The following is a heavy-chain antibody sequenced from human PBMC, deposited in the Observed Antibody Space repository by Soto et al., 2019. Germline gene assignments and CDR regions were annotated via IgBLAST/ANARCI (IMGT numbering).Heavy chain of an antibody. CDR2: INHSGST. CDR3: RSNSFILTGPTLYYYYYMDV. V-gene: IGHV4-34*01. Sequence: SETLSLTCAVYGGSFSGYYWSWIRQPPGKGLEWIGEINHSGSTNYNPSLKSRVTISVDTSKNQFSLKLSSVTAADTAVYYCRSNSFILTGPTLYYYYYMDVWGKGTTVTVSS. CDR1: GGSFSGYY. D-gene: IGHD3-9*01. J-gene: IGHJ6*03.